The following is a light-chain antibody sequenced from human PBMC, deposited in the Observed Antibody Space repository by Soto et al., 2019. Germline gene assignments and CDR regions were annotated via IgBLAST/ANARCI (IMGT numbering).Light chain of an antibody. Sequence: QSALTQPASVSGSPGQSITISCTGTSSDVGAYNYDSWYQQYPGEAPQVIIYDVSHRPAGVSNRFSGSKSGNTASLTISGLQTQDEADYYCSSYTSANTYVFGTGTKVTVL. V-gene: IGLV2-14*01. CDR2: DVS. CDR1: SSDVGAYNY. J-gene: IGLJ1*01. CDR3: SSYTSANTYV.